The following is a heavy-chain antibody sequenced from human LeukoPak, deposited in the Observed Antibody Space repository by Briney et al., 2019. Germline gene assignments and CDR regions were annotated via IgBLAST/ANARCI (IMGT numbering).Heavy chain of an antibody. CDR2: INNSGSA. Sequence: SETLSLTCAVYGESFSGYYWSWIRQPPGKGLEWIGEINNSGSANYNPSLKSRVTISVDTSKNQFSLKLNSVTAADTAVYYCARRPAGTIDYWGQGTLVTVSS. D-gene: IGHD6-19*01. V-gene: IGHV4-34*01. J-gene: IGHJ4*02. CDR1: GESFSGYY. CDR3: ARRPAGTIDY.